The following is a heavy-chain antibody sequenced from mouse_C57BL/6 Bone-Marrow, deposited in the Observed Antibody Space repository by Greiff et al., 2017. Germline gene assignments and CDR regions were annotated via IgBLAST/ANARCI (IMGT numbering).Heavy chain of an antibody. CDR1: GYTFTDYY. Sequence: EVQLQQSGPELVKPGASVKISCKASGYTFTDYYMNWVKQSHGKSLEWIGDINPNNGGTSYNQKFKGKDTLTVDKSSSTAYMELRSLTSEDSAVYYCARSGNPHWYFDVWGTGTTVTVSS. J-gene: IGHJ1*03. V-gene: IGHV1-26*01. CDR2: INPNNGGT. CDR3: ARSGNPHWYFDV. D-gene: IGHD1-3*01.